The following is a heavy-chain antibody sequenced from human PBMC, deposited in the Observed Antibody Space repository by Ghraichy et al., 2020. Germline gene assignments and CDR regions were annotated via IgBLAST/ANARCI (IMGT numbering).Heavy chain of an antibody. Sequence: ASVKVSCKASGYTFTTYGISWVRQAPGQGPEWMGWISGYSGVTNYAQKFRGRVTMTTDTSTSTAYLEVRSLTSADTAVYFCARLDRIVAREPPVFDYWGQGTLVTVPS. D-gene: IGHD2-21*01. V-gene: IGHV1-18*04. CDR3: ARLDRIVAREPPVFDY. J-gene: IGHJ4*02. CDR1: GYTFTTYG. CDR2: ISGYSGVT.